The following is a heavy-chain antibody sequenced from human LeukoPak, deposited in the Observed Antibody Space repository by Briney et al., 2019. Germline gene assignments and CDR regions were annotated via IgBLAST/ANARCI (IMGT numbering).Heavy chain of an antibody. D-gene: IGHD2-15*01. V-gene: IGHV4-39*07. J-gene: IGHJ5*02. CDR2: IYYSGST. CDR3: ARVLGYCSGGSCLFGWFDP. Sequence: KSSETLSLTCTVSGGSISSSSYYWGWIRQPPGKGLEWIGSIYYSGSTYYNPSLKSRVTISVDTSKNQFSLKLSSVTAADTAVYYCARVLGYCSGGSCLFGWFDPWGQGTLVTVSS. CDR1: GGSISSSSYY.